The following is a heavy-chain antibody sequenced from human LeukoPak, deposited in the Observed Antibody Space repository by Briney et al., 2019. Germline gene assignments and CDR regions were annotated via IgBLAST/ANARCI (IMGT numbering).Heavy chain of an antibody. CDR3: VSLRIAAAGGGGY. V-gene: IGHV3-23*01. CDR1: GFTFSNHA. CDR2: ISGSGGST. Sequence: GGSLRLSCAASGFTFSNHAMSWVRQAPGKGLEWVSAISGSGGSTYYADSVKGRFTISRDNSKSTLYLQMNSLRAEDTAVYYCVSLRIAAAGGGGYWGQGTLVTVSS. D-gene: IGHD6-13*01. J-gene: IGHJ4*02.